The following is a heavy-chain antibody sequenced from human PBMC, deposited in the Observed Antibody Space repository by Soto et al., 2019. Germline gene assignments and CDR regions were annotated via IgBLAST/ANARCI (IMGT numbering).Heavy chain of an antibody. J-gene: IGHJ4*02. CDR2: ISPYKGNT. CDR1: GYTFSSIG. CDR3: GGDLDAPGIYYTAY. Sequence: QIQLVQSGAEVKKPGASVKVSCKASGYTFSSIGISWVRQAPGQGLEWMGWISPYKGNTHYAQGLQGRVTMTTDTSTSTANRGLRSLRSDDTAVYSWGGDLDAPGIYYTAYGGQGPLVPVSS. V-gene: IGHV1-18*01. D-gene: IGHD3-10*01.